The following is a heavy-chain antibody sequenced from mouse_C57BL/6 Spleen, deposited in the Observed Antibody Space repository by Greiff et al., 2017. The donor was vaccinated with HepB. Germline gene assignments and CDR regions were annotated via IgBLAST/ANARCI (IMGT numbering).Heavy chain of an antibody. CDR3: ARAEGHYYGSRDWYFDV. V-gene: IGHV1-85*01. CDR2: IYPRDGST. Sequence: QVQLQQSGPELVKPGASVKLSCKASGYTFKSYDINWVKQRPGQGLEWIGWIYPRDGSTKYNEKFKGKATLTVDTSSSTAYMELHSLTSEDSAVYFCARAEGHYYGSRDWYFDVWGTGTTVTVSS. J-gene: IGHJ1*03. CDR1: GYTFKSYD. D-gene: IGHD1-1*01.